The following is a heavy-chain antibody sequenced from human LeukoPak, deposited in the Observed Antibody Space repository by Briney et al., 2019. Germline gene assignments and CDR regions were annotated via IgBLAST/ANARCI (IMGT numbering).Heavy chain of an antibody. CDR1: GASINAYY. Sequence: SETLSLICNVSGASINAYYWTWIRQSPEKGLEWIASMSYSGRTDSNPSLKSRVSMSAGPSKSQFSLRLTSVTAADTAIYYCAQQVVGASNSFDVWGQGTFVAVSS. D-gene: IGHD6-13*01. J-gene: IGHJ3*01. V-gene: IGHV4-59*01. CDR3: AQQVVGASNSFDV. CDR2: MSYSGRT.